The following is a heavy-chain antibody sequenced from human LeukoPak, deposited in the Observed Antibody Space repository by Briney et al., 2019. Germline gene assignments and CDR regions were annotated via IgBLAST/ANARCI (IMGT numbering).Heavy chain of an antibody. V-gene: IGHV4-38-2*01. Sequence: TQTLSLTCSVSDSSISSGYFWAWIRQPPGRGLEWIGTLYHSGSTYYNPSLKSRVPISLDTSKTQFSLKLSSVTAADTALYYCATLLSDYGAHYFDYWGQGVLVTVSS. CDR1: DSSISSGYF. D-gene: IGHD4/OR15-4a*01. J-gene: IGHJ4*02. CDR2: LYHSGST. CDR3: ATLLSDYGAHYFDY.